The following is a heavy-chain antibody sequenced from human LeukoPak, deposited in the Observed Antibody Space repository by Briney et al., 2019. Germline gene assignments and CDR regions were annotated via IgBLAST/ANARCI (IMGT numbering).Heavy chain of an antibody. V-gene: IGHV3-7*01. D-gene: IGHD1-1*01. J-gene: IGHJ5*02. CDR3: ASAKVQFGGRYYNWFDP. CDR1: GFSFSSYW. Sequence: GGSLRLSCAASGFSFSSYWMTWVRQAPGGGLEWLANIRQDGNEMYYVDSVKGRFTISRDNAKNSLYLQMNSLRPKDTAIYYCASAKVQFGGRYYNWFDPWGQGTLVTVSS. CDR2: IRQDGNEM.